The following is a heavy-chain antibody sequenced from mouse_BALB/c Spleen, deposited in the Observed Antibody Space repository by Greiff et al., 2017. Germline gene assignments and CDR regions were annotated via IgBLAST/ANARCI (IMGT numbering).Heavy chain of an antibody. V-gene: IGHV14-3*02. J-gene: IGHJ4*01. CDR1: GFNIKDTY. CDR3: ARHYDYDCYAMDY. Sequence: VQLKESGAELVKPGASVKLSCTASGFNIKDTYMHWVKQRPEQGLEWIGRIDPANGNTKYDPKFQGKATITADTSSNTAYLQLSSLTSEDTAVYYSARHYDYDCYAMDYWGQGTSVTVSS. CDR2: IDPANGNT. D-gene: IGHD2-4*01.